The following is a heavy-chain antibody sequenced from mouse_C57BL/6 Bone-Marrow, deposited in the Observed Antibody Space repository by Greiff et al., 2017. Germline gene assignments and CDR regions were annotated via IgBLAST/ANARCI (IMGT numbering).Heavy chain of an antibody. Sequence: VQLQQSGAELVRPGASVTLSCKASGYTFTDYEMHWVKQTPVHGLEWIGAIDPETGGTAYNQKFKGKAILTADKSSSTAYMELRSLTSEDSAVYYCTRRIAITTVVADYDMDYWGQGTTGSVSS. J-gene: IGHJ4*01. V-gene: IGHV1-15*01. CDR3: TRRIAITTVVADYDMDY. CDR2: IDPETGGT. D-gene: IGHD1-1*01. CDR1: GYTFTDYE.